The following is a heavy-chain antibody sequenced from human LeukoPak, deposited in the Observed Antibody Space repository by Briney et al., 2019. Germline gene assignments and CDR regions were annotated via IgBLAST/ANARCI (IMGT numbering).Heavy chain of an antibody. J-gene: IGHJ4*02. Sequence: GGSLRLSCAASGFTFSSYGMSWVRQAPGKGLEWVSVISGSGGSTYSADSVKGRFTISRDNSKNTLCLQMNSLRAEDTAVYYCARERAGIWDSFDYWGQGTLVTVSS. CDR1: GFTFSSYG. V-gene: IGHV3-23*01. CDR3: ARERAGIWDSFDY. CDR2: ISGSGGST. D-gene: IGHD3-10*01.